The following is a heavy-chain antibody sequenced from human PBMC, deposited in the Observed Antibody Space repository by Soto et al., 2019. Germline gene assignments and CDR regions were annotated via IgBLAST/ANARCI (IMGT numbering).Heavy chain of an antibody. CDR1: GGTFSSYP. CDR3: ATTSREGY. CDR2: IIPILGIA. V-gene: IGHV1-69*02. J-gene: IGHJ4*02. D-gene: IGHD1-26*01. Sequence: QVQLVQSGAEVKKPGSSVKVSCKASGGTFSSYPISWVRQAPGQGLEWMGRIIPILGIANYAQKFQGRVTITADKSTSTAYMELSSLRAEDTAVYYCATTSREGYWGQGTLVTVSS.